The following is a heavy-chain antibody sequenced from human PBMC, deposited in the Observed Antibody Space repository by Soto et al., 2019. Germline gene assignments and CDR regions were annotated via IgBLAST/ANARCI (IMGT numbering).Heavy chain of an antibody. CDR1: GYSFTSYW. J-gene: IGHJ5*02. CDR2: IYSGDSDT. V-gene: IGHV5-51*01. Sequence: GESLKISCKGSGYSFTSYWIGWVRQMPGKGLEWMGIIYSGDSDTRYSPSFQGQVTISADKSISTAYLQWSSLKASDTAMYYCARLPYYDSSGYYPNWFDPWGQGTLVTVSS. CDR3: ARLPYYDSSGYYPNWFDP. D-gene: IGHD3-22*01.